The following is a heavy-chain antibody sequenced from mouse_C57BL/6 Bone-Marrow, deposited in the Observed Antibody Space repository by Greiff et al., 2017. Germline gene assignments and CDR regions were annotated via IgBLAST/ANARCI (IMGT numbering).Heavy chain of an antibody. Sequence: QVQLQQSGAELVRPGASVKLSCKASGYTFTDYYINWVKQRPGQGLEWIARMYPGSGNTYYNEKFKGKAKLTAEKSSSTAYMQLSSLTSEDSAVYFCARRSYFDVWGTGTTVTVSS. V-gene: IGHV1-76*01. CDR3: ARRSYFDV. CDR1: GYTFTDYY. CDR2: MYPGSGNT. J-gene: IGHJ1*03.